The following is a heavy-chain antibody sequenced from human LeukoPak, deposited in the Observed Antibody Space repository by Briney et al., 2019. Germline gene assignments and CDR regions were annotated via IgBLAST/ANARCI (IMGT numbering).Heavy chain of an antibody. CDR3: ARHGPRRIAVAGYFDY. Sequence: SETLSLTCTVPGGSISSYYWSWIRQSPGKGLEWIGYIYYSGSTNYNPSLKSRVTISVDTSKNQFSLKLSSVTAADTAVYYCARHGPRRIAVAGYFDYWGQGTLVTVSS. CDR1: GGSISSYY. CDR2: IYYSGST. J-gene: IGHJ4*02. V-gene: IGHV4-59*08. D-gene: IGHD6-19*01.